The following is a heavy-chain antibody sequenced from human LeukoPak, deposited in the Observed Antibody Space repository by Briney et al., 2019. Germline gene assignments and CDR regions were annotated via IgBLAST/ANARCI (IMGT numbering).Heavy chain of an antibody. J-gene: IGHJ4*02. CDR1: GGTFSSYA. V-gene: IGHV1-69*13. D-gene: IGHD5-18*01. CDR3: ARAGYSYGSPFDY. CDR2: IIPIFGTA. Sequence: ASVKVSCKASGGTFSSYAISWVRQAPGQGLEWMGGIIPIFGTANYAQKFQGRVTITAGESTSTAYMELSSLRSEDTAVYYCARAGYSYGSPFDYWGQGTLVTVSS.